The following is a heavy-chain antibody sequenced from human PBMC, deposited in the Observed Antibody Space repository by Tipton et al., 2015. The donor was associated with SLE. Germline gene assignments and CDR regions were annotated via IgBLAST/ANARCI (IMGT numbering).Heavy chain of an antibody. D-gene: IGHD3-10*01. CDR1: GDSLSNYY. V-gene: IGHV4-59*08. J-gene: IGHJ5*02. Sequence: TLSLTCNASGDSLSNYYWTWSRQSPGKGLEWIGNIDQSGTPNYTTSLKNRRSISADTSKNQLSLTLTSGTAADTAVYYCARTFLSYYGWGSHSRLDLWGQGTLVTVSS. CDR3: ARTFLSYYGWGSHSRLDL. CDR2: IDQSGTP.